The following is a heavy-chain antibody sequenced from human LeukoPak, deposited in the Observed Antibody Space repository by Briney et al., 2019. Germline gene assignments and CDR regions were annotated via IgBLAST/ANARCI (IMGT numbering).Heavy chain of an antibody. V-gene: IGHV4-31*11. CDR3: ATKPDTLYYFDY. CDR1: GASISSHAYY. CDR2: IHHNGLT. D-gene: IGHD1-14*01. J-gene: IGHJ4*02. Sequence: SETLSLTCAVSGASISSHAYYWSWIRHHPGKGLEWVGYIHHNGLTYFNPSLQGRISLSMDTYNNQVSLKLNSVTAADTAVYYCATKPDTLYYFDYWGRGTLVTVSS.